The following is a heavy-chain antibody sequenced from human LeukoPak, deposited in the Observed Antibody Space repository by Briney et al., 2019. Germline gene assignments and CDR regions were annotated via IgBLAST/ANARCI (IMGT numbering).Heavy chain of an antibody. CDR2: ISGSGGST. D-gene: IGHD6-13*01. J-gene: IGHJ4*02. CDR3: AKRVRYSSSWYHFED. V-gene: IGHV3-23*01. Sequence: GGSLRLSCAASGFTFSSYAMTWVRQAPEKGLEWVSAISGSGGSTYYADSVKGRFTISRDNSKNTLYLQMNSLRAEDTAVYYCAKRVRYSSSWYHFEDWGQGTLVTVSS. CDR1: GFTFSSYA.